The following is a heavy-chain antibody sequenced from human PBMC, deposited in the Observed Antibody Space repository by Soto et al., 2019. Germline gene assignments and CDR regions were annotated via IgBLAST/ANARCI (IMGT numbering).Heavy chain of an antibody. CDR3: ARDLLLRTGTTSNYYYYMDV. D-gene: IGHD1-1*01. CDR1: GGTFSSYT. J-gene: IGHJ6*03. V-gene: IGHV1-69*08. Sequence: QVQLVQSGAEVKKPGSSVKVSCKASGGTFSSYTISWVRQAPGQGLEWMGRIIPILGIANYAQKFQGRVTITADKSTSTAYMELSSLRSEDTAVYYCARDLLLRTGTTSNYYYYMDVWGKGTTVTVSS. CDR2: IIPILGIA.